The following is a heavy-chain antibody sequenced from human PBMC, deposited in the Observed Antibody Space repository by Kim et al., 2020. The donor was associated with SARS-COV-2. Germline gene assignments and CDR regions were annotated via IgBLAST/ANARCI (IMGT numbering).Heavy chain of an antibody. D-gene: IGHD3-22*01. J-gene: IGHJ4*02. CDR1: GFTFSSYS. V-gene: IGHV3-21*01. CDR3: ARVQGITMIVVAVDY. Sequence: GGSLRLSCAASGFTFSSYSMNWVRQAPGKGLEWVSSISSSSSYIYYADSVKGRFTISRDNAKNSLYLQMNSLRAEDTAVYYCARVQGITMIVVAVDYWGQGTLVTVSS. CDR2: ISSSSSYI.